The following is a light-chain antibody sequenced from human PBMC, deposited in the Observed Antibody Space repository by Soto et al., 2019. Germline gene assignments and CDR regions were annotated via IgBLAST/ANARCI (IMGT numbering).Light chain of an antibody. Sequence: DIQMTQSPSSLSASVGDRVTITCRASQSINSYLTWYQRKPGKAPKLLIYDASNRATGIPDRFSGSGSGTDFTLTISRLEPEDFAVYYCQQYGSSGTFGQGTKVDI. V-gene: IGKV1-NL1*01. CDR2: DAS. J-gene: IGKJ1*01. CDR1: QSINSY. CDR3: QQYGSSGT.